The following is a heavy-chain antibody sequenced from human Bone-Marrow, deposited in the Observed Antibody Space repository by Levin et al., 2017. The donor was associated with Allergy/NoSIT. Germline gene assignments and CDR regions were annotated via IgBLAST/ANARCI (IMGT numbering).Heavy chain of an antibody. V-gene: IGHV4-31*03. CDR3: ASSLTVDRTGTNYYFDL. Sequence: SETLSLTCTVSGGSISSGGFYWSWIRQHPGTGLEWIGYIYYSGSTYYNPSLKSRVTISVDTSKNQFSLKLSSVTAADTAVYYCASSLTVDRTGTNYYFDLWGQGTLVTVSS. CDR1: GGSISSGGFY. D-gene: IGHD1-1*01. J-gene: IGHJ4*02. CDR2: IYYSGST.